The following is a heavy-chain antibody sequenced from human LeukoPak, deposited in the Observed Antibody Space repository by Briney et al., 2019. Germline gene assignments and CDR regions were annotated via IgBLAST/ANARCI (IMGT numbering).Heavy chain of an antibody. Sequence: SETLSLTCTVSGGSISSGGYYWSWIRQHPGKGLEWIGYIYYSGSIYYNPPLKSRVTISVDTSKNQFSLKLSSVTAADTAVYYCARVLQLWLHDYWGQGTLVTVSS. V-gene: IGHV4-31*03. CDR2: IYYSGSI. CDR3: ARVLQLWLHDY. D-gene: IGHD5-18*01. J-gene: IGHJ4*02. CDR1: GGSISSGGYY.